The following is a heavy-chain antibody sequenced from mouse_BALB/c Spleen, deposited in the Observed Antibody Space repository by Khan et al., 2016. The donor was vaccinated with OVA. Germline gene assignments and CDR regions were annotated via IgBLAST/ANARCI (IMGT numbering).Heavy chain of an antibody. Sequence: QVQLKQSGTELVRPGASVKLSCKASGYTFSNYWINWVKQRPGQGLEWIGNIYPSDSYTNYNQNFEDKATLTVDKSSSTAYMQLSSPTSEDSAVYYCSREVRLHYYAMDYWGQGTSVTVSS. V-gene: IGHV1-69*02. J-gene: IGHJ4*01. CDR3: SREVRLHYYAMDY. CDR2: IYPSDSYT. CDR1: GYTFSNYW. D-gene: IGHD2-14*01.